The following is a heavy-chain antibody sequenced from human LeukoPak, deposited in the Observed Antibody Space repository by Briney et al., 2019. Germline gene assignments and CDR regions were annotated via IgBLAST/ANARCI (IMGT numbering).Heavy chain of an antibody. CDR1: GFTFSDYA. Sequence: GGSLRLSCAASGFTFSDYAMHWVRQAPGKWLEWVAVIYYDGNKKYYADSVEGRFTISRDNSKNTLYLHMKSLRVEDTAVYYCARGPDGYNSHFDYWGQGTLVTVSS. CDR2: IYYDGNKK. D-gene: IGHD5-24*01. CDR3: ARGPDGYNSHFDY. V-gene: IGHV3-30-3*01. J-gene: IGHJ4*02.